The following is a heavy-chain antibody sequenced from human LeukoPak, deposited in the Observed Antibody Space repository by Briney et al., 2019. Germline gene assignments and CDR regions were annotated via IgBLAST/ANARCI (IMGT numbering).Heavy chain of an antibody. V-gene: IGHV3-53*01. CDR3: ATVAPIVGAIVFDY. CDR1: GFTVSSNY. Sequence: PGGSLRLSCAASGFTVSSNYMSWVRQAPGKGLEWVSVIYSGGSTYYADSVKGRFTISRDNSKNTLYLQMNSLRAEDTAVYYCATVAPIVGAIVFDYWGQGTLVTVSS. J-gene: IGHJ4*02. CDR2: IYSGGST. D-gene: IGHD1-26*01.